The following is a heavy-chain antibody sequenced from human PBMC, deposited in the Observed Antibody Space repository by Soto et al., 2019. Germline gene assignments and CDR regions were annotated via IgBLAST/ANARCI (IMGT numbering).Heavy chain of an antibody. CDR3: ATGGGWLTDY. V-gene: IGHV4-59*11. CDR1: GGSINGHF. Sequence: QVQLQESGPGLVKPSETLSLTCAVSGGSINGHFCGWFRQPPGKGLEWIGYTHYSEDTDYNPSLKSRVTISLDLSNIQFSQRLSSVTAADTAVYYCATGGGWLTDYWGQGTLVTVSS. D-gene: IGHD3-16*01. J-gene: IGHJ4*02. CDR2: THYSEDT.